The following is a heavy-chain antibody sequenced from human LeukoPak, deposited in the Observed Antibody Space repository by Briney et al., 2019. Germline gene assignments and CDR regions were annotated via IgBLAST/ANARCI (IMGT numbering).Heavy chain of an antibody. Sequence: GGSLRLSCAASGFTFSSHSMTWVRQAPGKGLEWVSSISTSSSYIYYADSVKGRFTISRDNAKNSLYLQMNSLRAEDTALYYCARVVVVAAPHFDYWGQGTLVTVSS. CDR2: ISTSSSYI. V-gene: IGHV3-21*04. CDR3: ARVVVVAAPHFDY. CDR1: GFTFSSHS. J-gene: IGHJ4*02. D-gene: IGHD2-15*01.